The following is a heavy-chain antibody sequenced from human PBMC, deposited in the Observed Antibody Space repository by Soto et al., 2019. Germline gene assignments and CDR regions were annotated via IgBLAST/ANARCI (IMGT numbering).Heavy chain of an antibody. CDR1: GYMFTNYW. D-gene: IGHD6-6*01. CDR3: AREVVETSSLWLDP. CDR2: IHGGDSNT. V-gene: IGHV5-51*01. J-gene: IGHJ5*02. Sequence: GESLKISCKGSGYMFTNYWIGWVRQMPGKGLEWMGIIHGGDSNTRYSPSFDGQVTISTDKSINTAYLQWSSLKIDDTAVYYCAREVVETSSLWLDPWGQGTLVTVSS.